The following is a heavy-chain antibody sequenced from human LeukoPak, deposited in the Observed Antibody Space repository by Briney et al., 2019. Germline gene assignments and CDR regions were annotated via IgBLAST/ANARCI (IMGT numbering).Heavy chain of an antibody. CDR3: ARDKIEAAVSGSLFDH. CDR2: IKHDGSEQ. Sequence: GGSLRLSCAASGFTFNMYWMSWVRQAPGKGLEWVANIKHDGSEQNYSGSVKGRFTIPRDNAKNSVYLQMNSLRAEDTAVYYCARDKIEAAVSGSLFDHWGQGTLVTVSS. D-gene: IGHD6-13*01. V-gene: IGHV3-7*01. CDR1: GFTFNMYW. J-gene: IGHJ5*02.